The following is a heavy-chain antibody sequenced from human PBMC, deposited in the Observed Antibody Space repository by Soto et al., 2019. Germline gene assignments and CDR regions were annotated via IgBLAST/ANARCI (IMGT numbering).Heavy chain of an antibody. CDR1: GFTFSDFT. CDR3: ARGIRSGSYSYYGMDV. D-gene: IGHD2-21*01. V-gene: IGHV3-48*02. J-gene: IGHJ6*02. CDR2: INSRGTTI. Sequence: EVQLVESGGGLVQPGGSLRLSCAVSGFTFSDFTMNWVRQTPGKGLEWLSYINSRGTTIYYADSVKGRFTISRDNANRSLNLQMNSLRDGDTAIYYCARGIRSGSYSYYGMDVWGHGTTVTVFS.